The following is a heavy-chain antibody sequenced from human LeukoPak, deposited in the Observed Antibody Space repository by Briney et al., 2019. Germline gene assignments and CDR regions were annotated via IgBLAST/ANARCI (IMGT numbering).Heavy chain of an antibody. Sequence: PGGSLRLSCAASGFTFSSYGMRWVRQAPGKGLVWVAFIRNDGSNKYYADSVKGRFTISRDNSKNTLYLQMNSLRAEDTAVYYCAKEGSLEQQLVLYYWGQEALVIVSS. J-gene: IGHJ4*02. D-gene: IGHD6-13*01. CDR1: GFTFSSYG. CDR3: AKEGSLEQQLVLYY. CDR2: IRNDGSNK. V-gene: IGHV3-30*02.